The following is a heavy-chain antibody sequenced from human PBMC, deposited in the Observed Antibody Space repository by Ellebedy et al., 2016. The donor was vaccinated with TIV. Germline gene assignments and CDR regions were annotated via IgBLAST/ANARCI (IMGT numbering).Heavy chain of an antibody. CDR3: AAEVGVTGFQQ. CDR2: IVVGSGST. CDR1: GSTFTSSA. D-gene: IGHD1-26*01. V-gene: IGHV1-58*01. Sequence: AASVTVSCKASGSTFTSSAVQWVRQARGQRLEWIGWIVVGSGSTTYAQKFQERVTITRDMSTSTAYMELSSLRSEDTAVYYCAAEVGVTGFQQWGQGTLVTVSS. J-gene: IGHJ1*01.